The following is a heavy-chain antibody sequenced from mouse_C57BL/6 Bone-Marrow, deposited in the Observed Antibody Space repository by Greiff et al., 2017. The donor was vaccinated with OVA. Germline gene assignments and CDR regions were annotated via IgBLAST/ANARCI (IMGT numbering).Heavy chain of an antibody. CDR1: GFTFSSYA. CDR3: AREGEDYGSSPWFAY. J-gene: IGHJ3*01. Sequence: EVMLVESGGGLVKPGGSLKLSCAASGFTFSSYAMSWVRQTPEKRLEWVATISDGGSYTYYPDNVKGRFTISRDNAKNNLYLQMSHLKSEDTAMYYCAREGEDYGSSPWFAYWGQGTLVTVS. D-gene: IGHD1-1*01. V-gene: IGHV5-4*01. CDR2: ISDGGSYT.